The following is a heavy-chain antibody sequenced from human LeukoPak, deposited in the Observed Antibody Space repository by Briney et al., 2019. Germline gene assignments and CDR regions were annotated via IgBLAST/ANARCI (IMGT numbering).Heavy chain of an antibody. D-gene: IGHD2-15*01. J-gene: IGHJ4*02. CDR3: AVLAMPAVGY. V-gene: IGHV3-23*01. CDR2: IRASGDRT. Sequence: GGSLRLSCVVSGFTFINYGMSWVRQAPGKGLEWVSTIRASGDRTYYAESVKGRFTMSGDKSKNTLHLQMSNLIAEDTAVYHCAVLAMPAVGYWGQGTLVIVSS. CDR1: GFTFINYG.